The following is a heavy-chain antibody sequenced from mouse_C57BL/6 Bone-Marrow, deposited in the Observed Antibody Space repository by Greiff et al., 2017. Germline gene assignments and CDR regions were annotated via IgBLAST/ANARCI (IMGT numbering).Heavy chain of an antibody. Sequence: QVQLQQPGAELVMPGASVKLSCKASGYTFTSYWMHWVKQRPGQGLEWIGEIDPSDSYTNYNQKFKGKSTLTVDKSSSTAYMQLSSLTSEDSAVYYCARSSWFDYWGQGTRVTVSA. CDR2: IDPSDSYT. CDR1: GYTFTSYW. J-gene: IGHJ3*01. V-gene: IGHV1-69*01. CDR3: ARSSWFDY.